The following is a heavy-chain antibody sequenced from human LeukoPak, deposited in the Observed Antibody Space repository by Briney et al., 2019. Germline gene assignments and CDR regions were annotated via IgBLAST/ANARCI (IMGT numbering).Heavy chain of an antibody. CDR3: ARHKRDELWNGYNYYYLDV. D-gene: IGHD1-1*01. Sequence: KTSETLSLTRSVSGGSMSTMSYYCGWIRQAPGKGLEWIGSIYYSGITYHNPSLKSRVTISVDTSKKQFSLELTSVTAADTAVYYCARHKRDELWNGYNYYYLDVWGKGTTVTVPS. CDR1: GGSMSTMSYY. J-gene: IGHJ6*03. V-gene: IGHV4-39*01. CDR2: IYYSGIT.